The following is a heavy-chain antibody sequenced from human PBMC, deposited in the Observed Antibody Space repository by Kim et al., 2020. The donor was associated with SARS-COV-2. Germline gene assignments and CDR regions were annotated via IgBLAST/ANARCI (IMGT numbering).Heavy chain of an antibody. J-gene: IGHJ4*02. D-gene: IGHD6-13*01. CDR3: AKDRIAAAGIEVLDY. Sequence: DSVKGRFTISRDNSKNTLYLQMNSLRAEDTAVYYCAKDRIAAAGIEVLDYWGQGTLVTVSS. V-gene: IGHV3-23*01.